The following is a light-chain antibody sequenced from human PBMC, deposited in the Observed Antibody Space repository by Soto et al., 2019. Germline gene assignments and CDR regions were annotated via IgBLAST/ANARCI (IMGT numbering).Light chain of an antibody. CDR3: QPHKTYCT. CDR2: DAS. Sequence: RASQRISTWLAWYQHKPGKAPKLLISDASSLETGVPSRFSGSQSGTEYTLPISRHPPDDSAPYYGQPHKTYCTFDQGTKVDI. CDR1: QRISTW. J-gene: IGKJ1*01. V-gene: IGKV1-5*01.